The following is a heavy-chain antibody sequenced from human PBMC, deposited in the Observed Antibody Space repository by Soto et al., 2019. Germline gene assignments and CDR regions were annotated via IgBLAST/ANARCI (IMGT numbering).Heavy chain of an antibody. Sequence: SETLSLTCTVSGGSISSYYWSWIRQPPGKGLEWIGYIYYSGSTNYNPSLKSRVTISVDTSKNQFSLKLSSVTAADTAVYYCARGRGSGYSAFDIWGQGTKVTVSS. D-gene: IGHD3-22*01. CDR3: ARGRGSGYSAFDI. CDR1: GGSISSYY. CDR2: IYYSGST. V-gene: IGHV4-59*01. J-gene: IGHJ3*02.